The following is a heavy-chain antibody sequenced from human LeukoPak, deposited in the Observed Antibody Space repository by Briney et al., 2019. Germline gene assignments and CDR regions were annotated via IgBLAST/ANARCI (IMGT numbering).Heavy chain of an antibody. CDR1: GFTFSNYA. Sequence: GGSLRLSCAASGFTFSNYAMSWVRQAPGKGLEWVSVISGSGGSTYYADSVKGRFTISRDNAKNSLYLQMNSLRAEDTAVYYCARDSGSGGPWGQGTPVTVSS. V-gene: IGHV3-23*01. D-gene: IGHD6-19*01. CDR3: ARDSGSGGP. J-gene: IGHJ5*02. CDR2: ISGSGGST.